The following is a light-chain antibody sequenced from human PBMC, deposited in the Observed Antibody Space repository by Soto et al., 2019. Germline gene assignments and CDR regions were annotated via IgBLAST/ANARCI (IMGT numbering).Light chain of an antibody. J-gene: IGKJ4*01. CDR2: GAS. V-gene: IGKV3-15*01. Sequence: EIVMTQSPATLSVSPGERATLSCRASQSVSSKLAWYQQKGGQAPRLLFYGASTRTTGVPARFSGSGSGTAFTLTISSLQSEDFAVYYCQQYDNWPLTFGGGTKVEIK. CDR3: QQYDNWPLT. CDR1: QSVSSK.